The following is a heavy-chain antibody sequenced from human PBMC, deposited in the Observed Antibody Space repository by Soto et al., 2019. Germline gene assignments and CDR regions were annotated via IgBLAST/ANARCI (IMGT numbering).Heavy chain of an antibody. CDR3: AKQLRAETGNDY. V-gene: IGHV3-30*18. Sequence: QVQLVESGGGVVQPGRSLRLSCAASGFTFSSYGMHWVRQAPGKGLEWVAVISYDGSNKYYADSVKGRFTISRDNSKNTLYLQMNSLRAEDTAVYYCAKQLRAETGNDYWGQGTLVTVSS. D-gene: IGHD7-27*01. J-gene: IGHJ4*02. CDR1: GFTFSSYG. CDR2: ISYDGSNK.